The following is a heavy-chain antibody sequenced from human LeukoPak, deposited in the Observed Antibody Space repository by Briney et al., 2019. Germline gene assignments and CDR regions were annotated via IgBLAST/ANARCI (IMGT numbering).Heavy chain of an antibody. CDR3: TRSESGTYKGGFDF. D-gene: IGHD1-26*01. J-gene: IGHJ4*02. Sequence: PGGSLRLSCAASRFTFSSYSMNWVRQAPGKGLEWVGFIRSKTYGGTGEYAASVKGRFTISRDDSKSIAHLQMNSLKTEDTAVYYCTRSESGTYKGGFDFWGQGTLVTVSS. CDR2: IRSKTYGGTG. V-gene: IGHV3-49*04. CDR1: RFTFSSYS.